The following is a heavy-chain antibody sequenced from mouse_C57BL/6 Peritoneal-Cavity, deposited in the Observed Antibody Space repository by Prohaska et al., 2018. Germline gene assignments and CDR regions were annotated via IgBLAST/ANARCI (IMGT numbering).Heavy chain of an antibody. CDR2: TI. V-gene: IGHV5-17*01. CDR3: PKGGYGSSYEDFDV. Sequence: TIYYADTVKGRFTICRDNAKKTLSLQMTSLRSEDTAMYYCPKGGYGSSYEDFDVWGTGTTVTVSS. J-gene: IGHJ1*03. D-gene: IGHD1-1*01.